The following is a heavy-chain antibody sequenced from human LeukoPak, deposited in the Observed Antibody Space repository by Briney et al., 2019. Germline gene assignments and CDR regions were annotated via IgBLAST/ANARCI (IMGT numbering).Heavy chain of an antibody. CDR2: MYTSGNT. CDR3: ASALATLEYFQH. Sequence: SETLSLTCAVSGGSISSYYWSWIRQPAGKGLEWIGRMYTSGNTNYNPSLKSRVTISVDTSKNQFSLKLSSVTAADTAVYYCASALATLEYFQHWGRGTLVTVSS. V-gene: IGHV4-4*07. D-gene: IGHD5-12*01. J-gene: IGHJ1*01. CDR1: GGSISSYY.